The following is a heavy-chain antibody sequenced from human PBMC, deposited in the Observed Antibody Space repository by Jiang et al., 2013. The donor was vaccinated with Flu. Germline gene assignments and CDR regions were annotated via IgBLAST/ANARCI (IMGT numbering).Heavy chain of an antibody. V-gene: IGHV4-59*08. Sequence: LLKPSETLSLTCTVSGGSISSYYWSWIRQPPGKGLEWIGYIYYSGSTNYNPSLKSRVTISVDTSKNQFSLKLSSVTAADTAVYYCARHESKWLVRYFDYWGQGTLVTVSS. D-gene: IGHD6-19*01. CDR1: GGSISSYY. CDR2: IYYSGST. J-gene: IGHJ4*02. CDR3: ARHESKWLVRYFDY.